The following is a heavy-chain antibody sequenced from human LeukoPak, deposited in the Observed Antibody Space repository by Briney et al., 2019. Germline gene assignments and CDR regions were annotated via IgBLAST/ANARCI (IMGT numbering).Heavy chain of an antibody. CDR2: ISWNSGSI. D-gene: IGHD6-19*01. CDR1: GFTFDDYA. Sequence: PGGSLRLSCAASGFTFDDYAMHWVRQAPGKGLEWVSGISWNSGSIGYADSVKGRFTISRDNAKNSLYLQMNSLRAEDTALYYCAKAGIAVAAPRGYFDYWGQGTLVTVSS. V-gene: IGHV3-9*01. CDR3: AKAGIAVAAPRGYFDY. J-gene: IGHJ4*02.